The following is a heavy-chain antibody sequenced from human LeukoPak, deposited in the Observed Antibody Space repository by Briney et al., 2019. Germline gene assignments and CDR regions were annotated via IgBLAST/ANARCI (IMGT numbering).Heavy chain of an antibody. CDR2: ISGSGGST. CDR3: AKSGGGSFATYYYYMDV. J-gene: IGHJ6*03. D-gene: IGHD2-15*01. V-gene: IGHV3-23*01. CDR1: GFTFSSYA. Sequence: GGSLRLSCAASGFTFSSYAMSWVRQAPGKGLEWVSAISGSGGSTYYADSVKGRFTISRDNSKNTLYLQMSSLRAEDTAVYYCAKSGGGSFATYYYYMDVWGKGTTVTISS.